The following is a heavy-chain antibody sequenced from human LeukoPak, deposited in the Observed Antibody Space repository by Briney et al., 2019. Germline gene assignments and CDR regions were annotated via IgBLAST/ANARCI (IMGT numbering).Heavy chain of an antibody. Sequence: PSETLSLTCTVSGGSISSYYWSWIRQPPGKGLEWIGYIYYSGSTNYNPSLKSRVTISVDTSKNQFSLKLSSVTAADTAVYYCARGIRGLPIAAAVNFDYWGQGTLVTVSS. CDR3: ARGIRGLPIAAAVNFDY. CDR2: IYYSGST. V-gene: IGHV4-59*01. J-gene: IGHJ4*02. D-gene: IGHD6-13*01. CDR1: GGSISSYY.